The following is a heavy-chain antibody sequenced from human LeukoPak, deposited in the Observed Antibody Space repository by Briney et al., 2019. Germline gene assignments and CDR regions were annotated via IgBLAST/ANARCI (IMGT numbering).Heavy chain of an antibody. CDR2: IKQDGSEK. CDR3: ARDGERYSGSHADY. D-gene: IGHD1-26*01. Sequence: GGSLRLSCAASGFTFSSYWMSWVRQAPGKGLEWVANIKQDGSEKYYVDSVKGRFTISRDNAKNSLYLQMNSLRAEDTAVYYCARDGERYSGSHADYWGQGTLVTVSS. J-gene: IGHJ4*02. V-gene: IGHV3-7*01. CDR1: GFTFSSYW.